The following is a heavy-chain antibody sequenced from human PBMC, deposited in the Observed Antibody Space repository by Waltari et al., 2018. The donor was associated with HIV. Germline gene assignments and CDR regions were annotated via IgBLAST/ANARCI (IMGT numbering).Heavy chain of an antibody. CDR2: TSATGGKT. D-gene: IGHD6-19*01. J-gene: IGHJ4*02. V-gene: IGHV3-23*01. Sequence: EVQLFEHGGGLVQPGEYLSRTCAASGFTFSAFVMIWVRQAPGKGLEWVSGTSATGGKTYYADSVTGRFTISRDNSKNTLYLQMTSLRVEYTAIYYCAKVSVGIAVAGTKFHWGQGTLVTVSS. CDR1: GFTFSAFV. CDR3: AKVSVGIAVAGTKFH.